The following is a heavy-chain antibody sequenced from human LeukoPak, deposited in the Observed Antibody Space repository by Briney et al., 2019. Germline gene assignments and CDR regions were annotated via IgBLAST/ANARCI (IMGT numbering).Heavy chain of an antibody. J-gene: IGHJ6*02. CDR3: ARDGGSRYYYYYYGMDV. Sequence: ASVKVSCKASGYTFTSYAMHWVRQAPGQRLEWMGWINAGNDNTKYSQNFQGRVTITRDTSASTAYMELSSLRSEDTAVYYCARDGGSRYYYYYYGMDVWGQGTTVTVSS. CDR1: GYTFTSYA. CDR2: INAGNDNT. D-gene: IGHD6-13*01. V-gene: IGHV1-3*01.